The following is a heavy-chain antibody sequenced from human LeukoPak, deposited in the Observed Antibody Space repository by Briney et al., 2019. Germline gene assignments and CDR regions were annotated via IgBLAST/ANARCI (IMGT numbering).Heavy chain of an antibody. CDR1: GGSISSYY. Sequence: SETLSLTCTVSGGSISSYYWSWIRQPAGKGLEWIGRIYTSGSTNYNPSLKSRVTMLVDTSKNQFSLKLSSVTAADTAVYYCASLIAVAGVDYWGQGTLVTVSS. CDR2: IYTSGST. CDR3: ASLIAVAGVDY. V-gene: IGHV4-4*07. D-gene: IGHD6-19*01. J-gene: IGHJ4*02.